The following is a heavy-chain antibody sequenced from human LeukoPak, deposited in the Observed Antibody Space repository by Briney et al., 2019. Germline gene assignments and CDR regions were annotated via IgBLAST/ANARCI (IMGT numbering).Heavy chain of an antibody. D-gene: IGHD2-2*01. CDR3: VVPAARWYYNDMDV. J-gene: IGHJ6*02. CDR2: ISYDGSNK. V-gene: IGHV3-30*04. Sequence: GRSLRLSCEASGFTFSSYAMHWVRQAPGKGLAWAAVISYDGSNKYYADSVKGRFTITRDNSKNTLYLQMSSLRAEDTGVYYCVVPAARWYYNDMDVWGQGTTVTVSS. CDR1: GFTFSSYA.